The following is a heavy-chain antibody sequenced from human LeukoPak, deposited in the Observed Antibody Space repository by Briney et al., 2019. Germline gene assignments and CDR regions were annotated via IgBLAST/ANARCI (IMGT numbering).Heavy chain of an antibody. CDR3: ARDQGSSGYYYSDAFDI. CDR1: GYTFTSYD. Sequence: ASVKVSCKASGYTFTSYDINWVRQATGQGLEWMGWINPNSGGTNYAQKFQGRVTMTRDTSISTAYMELSRLRSDDTAVYYCARDQGSSGYYYSDAFDIWGQGTMVTVSS. J-gene: IGHJ3*02. V-gene: IGHV1-2*02. CDR2: INPNSGGT. D-gene: IGHD3-22*01.